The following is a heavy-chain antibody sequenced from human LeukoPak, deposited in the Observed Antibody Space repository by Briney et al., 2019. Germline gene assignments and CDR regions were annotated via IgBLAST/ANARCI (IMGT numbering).Heavy chain of an antibody. CDR2: IRYDGSNK. CDR1: GFTFSSYG. D-gene: IGHD6-13*01. CDR3: AKDKGSSWYEMIDY. V-gene: IGHV3-30*02. Sequence: GGSLRLSCAASGFTFSSYGMHWVRQAPGKGLEWVAFIRYDGSNKYYADSVKGRFTISRDNSKDTLYLQMNSLRAEDTAVYYCAKDKGSSWYEMIDYWGQGTLVTVSS. J-gene: IGHJ4*02.